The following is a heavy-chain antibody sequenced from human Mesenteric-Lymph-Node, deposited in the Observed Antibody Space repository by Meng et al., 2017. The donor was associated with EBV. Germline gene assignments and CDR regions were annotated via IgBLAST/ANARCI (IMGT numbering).Heavy chain of an antibody. CDR1: GDEVVGNDW. D-gene: IGHD3-3*01. Sequence: GSELRTPSLPLSFTWTVSGDEVVGNDWGNWFRPSPEKGLEWMGENFQSWSTNYNPSLKSQVTISVDTSKNQFYLKMTFLTAADTAVYYCSRGLYYDFWSGSCAGKWFDPWGQGNLVTVSS. J-gene: IGHJ5*02. CDR2: NFQSWST. CDR3: SRGLYYDFWSGSCAGKWFDP. V-gene: IGHV4-4*02.